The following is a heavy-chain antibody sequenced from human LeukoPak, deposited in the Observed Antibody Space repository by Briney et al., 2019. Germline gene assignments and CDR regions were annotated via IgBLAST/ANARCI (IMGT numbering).Heavy chain of an antibody. V-gene: IGHV1-2*02. J-gene: IGHJ4*02. D-gene: IGHD2-2*01. CDR1: GYTFTGYY. CDR3: ARARYCSSTSCYAWDY. CDR2: INPNSGGT. Sequence: ASVKVSCKASGYTFTGYYMHWVRQAPGQGLEWMGWINPNSGGTNYAQKFQGRVTMTRDTSISTAYMELSRLRSDDTAVYCCARARYCSSTSCYAWDYWGQGTLVTISS.